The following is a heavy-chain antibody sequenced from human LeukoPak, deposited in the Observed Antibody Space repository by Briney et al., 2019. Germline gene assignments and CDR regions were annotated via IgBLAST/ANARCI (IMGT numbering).Heavy chain of an antibody. J-gene: IGHJ5*01. CDR1: GFTLSTNW. D-gene: IGHD2-21*02. CDR3: ATVFDF. CDR2: IDDVGSGT. Sequence: GGSLRLSCAVSGFTLSTNWMHWVRQVPGKGLEWVSRIDDVGSGTSYADSVKGRFTISRDDAKNTVYLQMNSLRAEDTAVYYCATVFDFWGQGTLVTVSS. V-gene: IGHV3-74*01.